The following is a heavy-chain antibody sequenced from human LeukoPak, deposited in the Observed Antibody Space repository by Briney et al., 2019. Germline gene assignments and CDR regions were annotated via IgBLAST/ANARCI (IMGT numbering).Heavy chain of an antibody. J-gene: IGHJ4*02. CDR1: GFTFSSYG. CDR2: IGVGGTT. CDR3: AKTQGYYDC. Sequence: GGPLRLSCAASGFTFSSYGMNWVRQAPGKGLEWVSGIGVGGTTYYADSVKGRFTISRDTSKSTLSLQMSSLRAEDTAVYYCAKTQGYYDCWGQGTLVTVSS. V-gene: IGHV3-23*01. D-gene: IGHD3-22*01.